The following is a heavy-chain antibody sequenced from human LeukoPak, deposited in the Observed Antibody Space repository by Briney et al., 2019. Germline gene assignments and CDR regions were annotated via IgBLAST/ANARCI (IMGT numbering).Heavy chain of an antibody. CDR1: GFTFSSYA. J-gene: IGHJ4*02. V-gene: IGHV3-21*01. CDR2: ISSSSSYI. CDR3: ARAPVYYDILTGYYRDY. D-gene: IGHD3-9*01. Sequence: GGSLRLSCAASGFTFSSYAMNWVRQAPGKGLEWVSSISSSSSYIYYADSVKGRFTISRDNAKNSLYLQMNSLRAEDTAVYYCARAPVYYDILTGYYRDYWGQGTLVTVSS.